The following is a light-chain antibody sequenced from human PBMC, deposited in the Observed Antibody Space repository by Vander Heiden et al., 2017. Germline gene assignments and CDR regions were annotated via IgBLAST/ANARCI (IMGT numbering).Light chain of an antibody. CDR1: SGSIADNF. Sequence: NFMLTPPHSVSESPGKTVIISCTRNSGSIADNFVQWFQQRPGSSPSIVIYEGNQRPSGVPARFSGSIDISANSASLTISGLKTEDEADYYCQSFDTSNHRVFGGGTKVTVL. V-gene: IGLV6-57*01. CDR2: EGN. CDR3: QSFDTSNHRV. J-gene: IGLJ3*02.